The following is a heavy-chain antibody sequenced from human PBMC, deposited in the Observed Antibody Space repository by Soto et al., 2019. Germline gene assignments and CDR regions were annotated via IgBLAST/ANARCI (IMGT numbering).Heavy chain of an antibody. CDR2: ISWNSGSI. V-gene: IGHV3-9*01. J-gene: IGHJ4*02. CDR3: AKDMNDILTGLLGFDY. D-gene: IGHD3-9*01. Sequence: EVQLVESGGGLVQPGRSLRLSCAASGFTFDDYAMHWVRQAPGKGLEWVSGISWNSGSIGYADSVKGRFTISRDNAKNSLYLQMNSLRAEDTALHYCAKDMNDILTGLLGFDYWGQGTLVTVSS. CDR1: GFTFDDYA.